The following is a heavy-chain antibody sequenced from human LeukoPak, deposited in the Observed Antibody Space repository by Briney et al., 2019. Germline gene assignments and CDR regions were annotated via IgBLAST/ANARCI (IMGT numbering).Heavy chain of an antibody. J-gene: IGHJ4*02. CDR1: GGSISSSSYY. CDR3: ARHFRGSRDY. V-gene: IGHV4-39*01. Sequence: SETLSLTCTVSGGSISSSSYYWGWIRQPPGKGLEWIGSFYYSGSTYYNPSLKSRVTISVDTSKNQFSLKLSSVTAADTAVYYCARHFRGSRDYWGQGTLVTVSS. CDR2: FYYSGST. D-gene: IGHD6-13*01.